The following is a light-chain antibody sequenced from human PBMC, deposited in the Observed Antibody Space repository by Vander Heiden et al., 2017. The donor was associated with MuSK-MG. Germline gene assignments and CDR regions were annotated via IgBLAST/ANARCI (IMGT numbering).Light chain of an antibody. CDR1: QSISSY. J-gene: IGKJ5*01. Sequence: DIQMTQSPSSLSASVGDRVTITCRASQSISSYLNWYQQKPGKAPKLLIYAASSLQSGVPSRFSGSGSGTDFTLTISSLQPEDFAPYYCQQSHSTCGAITFGQGTHLEIK. CDR3: QQSHSTCGAIT. V-gene: IGKV1-39*01. CDR2: AAS.